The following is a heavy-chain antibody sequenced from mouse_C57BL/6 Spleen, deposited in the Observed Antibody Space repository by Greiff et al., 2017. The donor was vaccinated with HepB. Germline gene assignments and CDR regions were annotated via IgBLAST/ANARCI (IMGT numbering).Heavy chain of an antibody. Sequence: VKLVESGPGLVAPSQSLSITCTVSGFSLTSYAISWVRQPPGKGLEWLGVIWTVGGTNYNSALKSRLSISKDNSKSQVFLKMNSLQTDDTARYYCARKGDYDGDGFDYWGQGTTLTVSS. J-gene: IGHJ2*01. CDR1: GFSLTSYA. CDR2: IWTVGGT. V-gene: IGHV2-9-1*01. D-gene: IGHD2-4*01. CDR3: ARKGDYDGDGFDY.